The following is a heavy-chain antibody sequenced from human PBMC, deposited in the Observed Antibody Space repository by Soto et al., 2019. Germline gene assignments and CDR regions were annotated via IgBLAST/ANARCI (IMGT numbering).Heavy chain of an antibody. CDR2: IIGGGGTV. CDR1: GFSFSTFE. D-gene: IGHD3-16*01. Sequence: EVQVVESGGGLVQPGGSLRLSCAASGFSFSTFEMNWVRQAPGKGLEWLSYIIGGGGTVYYADSVKGRFTISRDNTKNSLYLQMSSLRDEHTGVYFCVGGGLPYFDYWGQGALVTVSS. J-gene: IGHJ4*02. CDR3: VGGGLPYFDY. V-gene: IGHV3-48*03.